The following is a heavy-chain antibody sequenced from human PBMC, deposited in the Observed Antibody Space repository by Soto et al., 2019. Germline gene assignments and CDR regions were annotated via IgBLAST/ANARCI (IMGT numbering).Heavy chain of an antibody. CDR3: ARERRYGEWFGGFAFDI. D-gene: IGHD3-10*01. CDR1: GGSISSGGYY. V-gene: IGHV4-31*03. J-gene: IGHJ3*02. CDR2: IYYSGST. Sequence: QVQLQESVPGLVKPSQTLSLTCPVSGGSISSGGYYWSWIRQHPWKGLEWIGYIYYSGSTYYNPSLKSRVTISVDTSKNQFSLKLSSVTAADTAVYYCARERRYGEWFGGFAFDIWGQGTMVTVSS.